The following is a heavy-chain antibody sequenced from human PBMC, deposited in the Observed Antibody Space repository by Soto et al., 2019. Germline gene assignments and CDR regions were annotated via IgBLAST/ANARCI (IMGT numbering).Heavy chain of an antibody. D-gene: IGHD3-10*01. V-gene: IGHV3-23*01. CDR3: AAPRDEYGSGVSWFTYGMDI. J-gene: IGHJ6*02. CDR2: LDGAGGST. Sequence: PGGSLRLSCLASGFTFSDLAMTWVRHVPGRGLEWVASLDGAGGSTYYAESVRGRFSISRDNSQNTLFVQMKGLTVDDTAIYYCAAPRDEYGSGVSWFTYGMDIWGQGTTVTVSS. CDR1: GFTFSDLA.